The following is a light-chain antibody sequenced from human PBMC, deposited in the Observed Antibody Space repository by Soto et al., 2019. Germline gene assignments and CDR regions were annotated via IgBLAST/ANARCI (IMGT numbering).Light chain of an antibody. CDR3: QQYNAWPLT. J-gene: IGKJ4*01. V-gene: IGKV3-15*01. Sequence: EIVMTQSPATLSVSPGEGATLSCGASQSVSSNLAWYQQKPGQAPRLLIYDTYTRATGTPDRFSGSGSGTEFTLTISSLQSEDFAVYYCQQYNAWPLTFGGGTKVEIK. CDR2: DTY. CDR1: QSVSSN.